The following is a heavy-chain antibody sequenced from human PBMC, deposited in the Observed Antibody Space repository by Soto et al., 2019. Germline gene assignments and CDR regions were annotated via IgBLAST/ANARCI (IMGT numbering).Heavy chain of an antibody. Sequence: GGSLRLSCAASGFIFNNYAMNWVRQAPGKRLEWVSVIGGRGNSAYYADSVQGRFTISRENSKNTLSLQMSSLTADDTAIYYCVREGRGSFDFWGRGTMVTVSS. CDR3: VREGRGSFDF. D-gene: IGHD5-12*01. J-gene: IGHJ3*01. V-gene: IGHV3-23*01. CDR2: IGGRGNSA. CDR1: GFIFNNYA.